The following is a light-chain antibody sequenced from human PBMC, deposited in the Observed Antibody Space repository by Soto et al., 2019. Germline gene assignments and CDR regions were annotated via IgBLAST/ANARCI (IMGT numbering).Light chain of an antibody. CDR1: QTVINH. J-gene: IGKJ2*01. CDR2: SIS. CDR3: QQGDRMPYT. Sequence: DIPMTQSQSSLSASVGDRVTVTCRASQTVINHLSWYQERPGKPPKLLIHSISTLHSGVPSRFSGSGSGTEFTLTIINLQPEDSATYFCQQGDRMPYTFGQGTRLEIK. V-gene: IGKV1-39*01.